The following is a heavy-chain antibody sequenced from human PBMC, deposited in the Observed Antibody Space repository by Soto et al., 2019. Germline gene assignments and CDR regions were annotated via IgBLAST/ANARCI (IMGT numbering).Heavy chain of an antibody. CDR2: ISRDGSNK. J-gene: IGHJ4*02. Sequence: QVQVVESGGGVVQPGRSLRLSCAASGFTFRSYAIHWVRQAPGKGLEWLAVISRDGSNKYYVDSVKGRFTISRDNSKDTVYLQMNSLRDEDSAMFYCARSRSGAVADSFDFWGQGTLVTVSS. V-gene: IGHV3-30*04. CDR1: GFTFRSYA. CDR3: ARSRSGAVADSFDF. D-gene: IGHD3-10*01.